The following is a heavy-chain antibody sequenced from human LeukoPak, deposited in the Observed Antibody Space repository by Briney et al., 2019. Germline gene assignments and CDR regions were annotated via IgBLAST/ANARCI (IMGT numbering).Heavy chain of an antibody. Sequence: GGSLRLSCAASGFAFATYAMSWVRQAPGKGLEWVSAIVEGGSVTFYTDSVKGLFTISRDNSKNTLYLQMNSLRAEDTALYYCAKGTAQWELYDYWGQGTLVTVSS. CDR1: GFAFATYA. V-gene: IGHV3-23*05. D-gene: IGHD1-26*01. CDR2: IVEGGSVT. CDR3: AKGTAQWELYDY. J-gene: IGHJ4*02.